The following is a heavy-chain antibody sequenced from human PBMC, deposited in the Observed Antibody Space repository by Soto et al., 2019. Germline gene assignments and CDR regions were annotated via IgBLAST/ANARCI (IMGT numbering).Heavy chain of an antibody. D-gene: IGHD3-10*01. Sequence: QVQLQESGPGLVKPSQTLSLTCTVSGGSISSGSYYWSWIRQLPGKGLEWIGYIYYSGSTYYNPSLIGGVTVSVNTSKNQCSLKLTPVTAADTAVYYCATRTDYYYGSGSLGGMDVWGQGTTVTVSS. CDR1: GGSISSGSYY. V-gene: IGHV4-31*03. J-gene: IGHJ6*02. CDR3: ATRTDYYYGSGSLGGMDV. CDR2: IYYSGST.